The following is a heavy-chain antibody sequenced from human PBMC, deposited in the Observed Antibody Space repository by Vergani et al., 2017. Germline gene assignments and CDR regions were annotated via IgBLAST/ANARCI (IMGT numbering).Heavy chain of an antibody. CDR2: ISSSGSTI. D-gene: IGHD5/OR15-5a*01. J-gene: IGHJ6*02. Sequence: EVQLVESGGGLVKPGGSLRLSCAASGFTFSSYSMNWVRQAPGKGLEWVSSISSSGSTIYYADSVKGRFTISRDNAKNSLYLQMNSLRAEDTAVYYCARVSNYYGMDVWGQGTTVTVSS. V-gene: IGHV3-21*04. CDR3: ARVSNYYGMDV. CDR1: GFTFSSYS.